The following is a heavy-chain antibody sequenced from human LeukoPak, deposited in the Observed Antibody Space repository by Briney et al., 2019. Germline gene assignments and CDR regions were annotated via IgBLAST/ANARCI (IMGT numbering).Heavy chain of an antibody. V-gene: IGHV4-34*01. CDR3: ARGTGFGVVFNYYQYYMDV. J-gene: IGHJ6*03. CDR1: GGSFNNYY. D-gene: IGHD3-3*01. Sequence: SETLSLTCAVYGGSFNNYYWSWIRQPPGTGLEWIGEINHSGSTKYNPSLKSRVTISVDTSKNQFSLKLTSVTAAGTAVYYCARGTGFGVVFNYYQYYMDVWGKGTTVTVSS. CDR2: INHSGST.